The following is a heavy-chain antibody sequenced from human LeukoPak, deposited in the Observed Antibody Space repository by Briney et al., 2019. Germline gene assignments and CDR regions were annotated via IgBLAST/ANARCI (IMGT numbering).Heavy chain of an antibody. CDR1: GFTFSSYA. V-gene: IGHV3-23*01. J-gene: IGHJ6*02. D-gene: IGHD3-9*01. CDR2: ISGSGGST. Sequence: GGSLRLSCAASGFTFSSYAMSWVRQAPRKGLEWVSAISGSGGSTYYADSVKGRFTISRDHSKNTLYLQMNSVRAEDTAVYYFATWGYFEWLSQNYHGMDVWGQGNRVSVFS. CDR3: ATWGYFEWLSQNYHGMDV.